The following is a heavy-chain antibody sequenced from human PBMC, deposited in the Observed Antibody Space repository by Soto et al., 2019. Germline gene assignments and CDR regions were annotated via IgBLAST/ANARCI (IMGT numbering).Heavy chain of an antibody. J-gene: IGHJ4*02. D-gene: IGHD6-19*01. Sequence: QVQLVESGGGVVQPGGSLRLSCAASGFSFTNYAMNWVRQGPDKGLEWVGLISYEGSAQYYADSVKGRFTISRDNSRNTLYLQMNSLRVEDTALYYCTKGGSSSSDWSDYWGQGTLVTVPS. CDR3: TKGGSSSSDWSDY. CDR1: GFSFTNYA. V-gene: IGHV3-30*18. CDR2: ISYEGSAQ.